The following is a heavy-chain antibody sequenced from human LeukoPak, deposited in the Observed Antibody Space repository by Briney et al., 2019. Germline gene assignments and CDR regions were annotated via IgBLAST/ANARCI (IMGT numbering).Heavy chain of an antibody. CDR2: ISGSGGST. CDR1: GFTFSSYA. J-gene: IGHJ4*02. Sequence: GGSLRLSCAASGFTFSSYAMSWVRQAPGKGLEWVSAISGSGGSTYYADSVKGRFTISRDNSKNTLYLQMNSLRAEDTAVYYCAKCVFGRLQGYYDSSGYSWGQGTLVTVSS. CDR3: AKCVFGRLQGYYDSSGYS. V-gene: IGHV3-23*01. D-gene: IGHD3-22*01.